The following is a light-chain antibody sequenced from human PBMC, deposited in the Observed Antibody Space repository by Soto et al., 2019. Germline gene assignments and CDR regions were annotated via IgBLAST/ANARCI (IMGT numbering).Light chain of an antibody. Sequence: DIQLTQSPFFLSASVGDRVTITCRASQGISSYLVWYQQKAGKAPKILIYAASTLQTGVPSRFSGSGSGTDFTLTISSLQPEDSATYYCRQNNSFPITFGQGTRLDIK. CDR2: AAS. J-gene: IGKJ5*01. V-gene: IGKV1-9*01. CDR1: QGISSY. CDR3: RQNNSFPIT.